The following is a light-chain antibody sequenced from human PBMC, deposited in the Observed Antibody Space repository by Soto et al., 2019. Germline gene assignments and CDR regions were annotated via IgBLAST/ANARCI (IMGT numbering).Light chain of an antibody. CDR1: QGIRNY. Sequence: DIQMTQSPSSLSAAVGDRVTITCRARQGIRNYLAWYQQKPGKVPKLLIYAASTLQSGVPSRFSGGRSVTVFTLTISSLQPEDVATYYCQHYKSASFTFGRGTRVDFK. CDR3: QHYKSASFT. V-gene: IGKV1-27*01. J-gene: IGKJ3*01. CDR2: AAS.